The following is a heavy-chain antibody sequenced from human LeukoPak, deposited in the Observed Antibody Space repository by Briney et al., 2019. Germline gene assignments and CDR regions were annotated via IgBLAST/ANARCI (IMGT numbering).Heavy chain of an antibody. Sequence: GGSLRLSCVASGFTFNTYNMNWVRQAPGKGLEWVSSITSSSSYIYYADSVKGRFTISRDNAKNSLYLQMNSLRAEDTAVYYCARGDYDKGFDPWGQGTLVTVSS. D-gene: IGHD3-9*01. V-gene: IGHV3-21*01. CDR2: ITSSSSYI. CDR3: ARGDYDKGFDP. J-gene: IGHJ5*02. CDR1: GFTFNTYN.